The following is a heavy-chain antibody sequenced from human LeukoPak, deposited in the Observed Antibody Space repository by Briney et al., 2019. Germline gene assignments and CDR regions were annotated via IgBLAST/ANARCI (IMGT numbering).Heavy chain of an antibody. CDR1: GSTFSGYA. CDR3: AKDDNRVEYFQH. Sequence: GGSLRLSCAASGSTFSGYAMSWVRQAPGKGLEGVSGISGSGGSTYYADSVKGRFTISRDNSKNTLFLQMNSLRAEDTAVYYCAKDDNRVEYFQHWGQGTLVTVSS. CDR2: ISGSGGST. J-gene: IGHJ1*01. V-gene: IGHV3-23*01. D-gene: IGHD1-14*01.